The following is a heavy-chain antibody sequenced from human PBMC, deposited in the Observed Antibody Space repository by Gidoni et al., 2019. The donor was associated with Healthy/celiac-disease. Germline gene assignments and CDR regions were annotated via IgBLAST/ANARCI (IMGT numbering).Heavy chain of an antibody. V-gene: IGHV3-23*01. Sequence: EVQLLESGGGLVQPGGSLSLSCAAPGFTFSSYAMRWVRQAPGKGLEWVSAISGSGGSTYYADSVKGRFTISRDNSKNTLYLQMNSLRAEDTAVYYCAKGGDIVLMVYAIEGDFDYWGQGTLVTVSS. CDR1: GFTFSSYA. CDR3: AKGGDIVLMVYAIEGDFDY. D-gene: IGHD2-8*01. CDR2: ISGSGGST. J-gene: IGHJ4*02.